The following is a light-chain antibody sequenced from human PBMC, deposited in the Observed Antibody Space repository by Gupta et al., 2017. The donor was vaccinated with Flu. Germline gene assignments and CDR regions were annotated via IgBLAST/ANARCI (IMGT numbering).Light chain of an antibody. CDR3: QQYDSTPQVT. CDR2: WAS. Sequence: LGERATINCKSSQSVLYSSNNKNYLAWYQQKPGQPPKLLIYWASTRESGVPDRFSGSGSGTDFTLTISSLQAEDVAVYYCQQYDSTPQVTFGGGTKVEIK. V-gene: IGKV4-1*01. CDR1: QSVLYSSNNKNY. J-gene: IGKJ4*01.